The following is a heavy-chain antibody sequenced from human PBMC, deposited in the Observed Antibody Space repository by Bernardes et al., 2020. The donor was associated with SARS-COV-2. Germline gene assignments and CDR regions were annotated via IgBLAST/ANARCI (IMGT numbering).Heavy chain of an antibody. D-gene: IGHD6-19*01. V-gene: IGHV3-23*01. CDR1: GFIFSNFA. Sequence: GGSLRLSCAGSGFIFSNFAVTWVRQAPGKGLEWVSTINGASSGIQYADSVRGRFTISRDNSENTVFLQMNNLRAEDAAVYYCARDYINYGSGLLDFWGQGALVTVSS. CDR2: INGASSGI. J-gene: IGHJ4*02. CDR3: ARDYINYGSGLLDF.